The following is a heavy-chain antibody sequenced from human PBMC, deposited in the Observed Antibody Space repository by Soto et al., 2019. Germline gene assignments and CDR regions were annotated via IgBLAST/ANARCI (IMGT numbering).Heavy chain of an antibody. CDR2: ISGSGDTT. D-gene: IGHD6-19*01. V-gene: IGHV3-23*01. Sequence: EVQLLESGGGLVQPEGSLRLSCAGSGFTFGIFSMSWVRQAPGKGLEWVAAISGSGDTTHYADSVKGRFTISRDNSKNTLYLQMNSLRAEDTAVYYCAKGLQWLVRTFAYWGQGTLVTVSS. CDR3: AKGLQWLVRTFAY. CDR1: GFTFGIFS. J-gene: IGHJ4*02.